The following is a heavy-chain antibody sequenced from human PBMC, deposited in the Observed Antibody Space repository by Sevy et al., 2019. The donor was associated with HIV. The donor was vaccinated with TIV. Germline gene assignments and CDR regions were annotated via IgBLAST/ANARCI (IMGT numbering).Heavy chain of an antibody. CDR1: GYTFASYG. J-gene: IGHJ5*02. V-gene: IGHV1-18*01. D-gene: IGHD1-26*01. CDR2: VTPYNGHK. Sequence: ASVKVSCKASGYTFASYGISWVRQAPGQGLEWMGWVTPYNGHKKYAQKLQGRVTMTTDTSTSTAYMELRSLRSDDTAVYYCARCLVGFRPWEYNWFDPWGQGTLVTVSS. CDR3: ARCLVGFRPWEYNWFDP.